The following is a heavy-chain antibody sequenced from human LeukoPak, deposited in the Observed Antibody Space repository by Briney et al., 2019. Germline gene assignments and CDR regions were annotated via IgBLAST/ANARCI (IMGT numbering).Heavy chain of an antibody. CDR3: ARNWAYNWNDGYFDY. CDR1: GFTFNNAW. Sequence: GGSLRLSCAASGFTFNNAWMSWVRQAPGKGLEWVANIKQDGSEKYYVDSVKGRFTISRDNAKNSLYLQMNSLRAEDTAVYYCARNWAYNWNDGYFDYWGQGTLVTVSS. J-gene: IGHJ4*02. CDR2: IKQDGSEK. D-gene: IGHD1-1*01. V-gene: IGHV3-7*01.